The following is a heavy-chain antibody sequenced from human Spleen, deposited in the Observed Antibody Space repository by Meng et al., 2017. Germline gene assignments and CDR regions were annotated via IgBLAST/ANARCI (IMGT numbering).Heavy chain of an antibody. CDR1: GGSFSGYY. V-gene: IGHV4-34*01. J-gene: IGHJ4*02. CDR2: INHSGST. Sequence: QVQLQQWGAGLLKPSETLSLTCAVYGGSFSGYYWSWIRQPPGKGLEWIGEINHSGSTNYNPSLKSRLTISVDTSKNQFSLKLSSVTAADSAVYYCARAPLNYDILTGSPDYWGQGTLVTVSS. D-gene: IGHD3-9*01. CDR3: ARAPLNYDILTGSPDY.